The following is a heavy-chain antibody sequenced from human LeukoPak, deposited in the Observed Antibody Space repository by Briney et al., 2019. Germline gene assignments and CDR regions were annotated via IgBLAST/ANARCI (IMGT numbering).Heavy chain of an antibody. CDR1: GFTFSSYA. V-gene: IGHV3-23*01. J-gene: IGHJ4*02. D-gene: IGHD3-22*01. Sequence: GGSLRLSCATSGFTFSSYAMSWVRQAPGKGLEWASSISGSGPSTDYADSVKGRFTISRDKSKNTLYLQMNSLRAEDTAVYYCARLPTFYYDSSHYHYDYWGQGTLVTVSS. CDR2: ISGSGPST. CDR3: ARLPTFYYDSSHYHYDY.